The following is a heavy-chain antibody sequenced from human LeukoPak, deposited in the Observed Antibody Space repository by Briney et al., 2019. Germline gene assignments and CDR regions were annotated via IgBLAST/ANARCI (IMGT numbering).Heavy chain of an antibody. V-gene: IGHV3-66*02. J-gene: IGHJ6*02. CDR3: AKDRVGYYDFWSGYYTYYYYGMDV. Sequence: GGSLRLSCAASGFSISTNYMSWVRQAPGKGLEWVSSLYSGGTTHYADSVKGRFTISRDNSKNTLYLQMNSLRAEDTAVYYCAKDRVGYYDFWSGYYTYYYYGMDVWGQGTTVTVSS. CDR2: LYSGGTT. D-gene: IGHD3-3*01. CDR1: GFSISTNY.